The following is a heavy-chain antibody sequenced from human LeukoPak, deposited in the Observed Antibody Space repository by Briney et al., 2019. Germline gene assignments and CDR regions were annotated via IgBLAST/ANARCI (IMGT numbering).Heavy chain of an antibody. Sequence: GGSLRLSCAASGFTFSSYAMSWVRQAPGKGLEWVSAISGSGGSTYYADSVKGRFTISRDNSKNTLYLQMNSLRAEDTALYYCARERFVGRLTDVVAFDIWGQGTMVTVSS. J-gene: IGHJ3*02. CDR1: GFTFSSYA. CDR2: ISGSGGST. CDR3: ARERFVGRLTDVVAFDI. D-gene: IGHD1-20*01. V-gene: IGHV3-23*01.